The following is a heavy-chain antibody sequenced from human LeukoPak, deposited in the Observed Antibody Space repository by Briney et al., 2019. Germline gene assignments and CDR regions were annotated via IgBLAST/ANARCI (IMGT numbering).Heavy chain of an antibody. CDR3: AKFLFEGQWLVYDAFDI. CDR1: GFTFSSYG. Sequence: TGGSLRLSCAASGFTFSSYGMSWVRQAPGKGLEWVSAISGSGGSTYYADSVKGRFTISRDNSKNTLYLQMNSLRAEDTAVYYCAKFLFEGQWLVYDAFDIWGQGTMVTVSS. CDR2: ISGSGGST. J-gene: IGHJ3*02. V-gene: IGHV3-23*01. D-gene: IGHD6-19*01.